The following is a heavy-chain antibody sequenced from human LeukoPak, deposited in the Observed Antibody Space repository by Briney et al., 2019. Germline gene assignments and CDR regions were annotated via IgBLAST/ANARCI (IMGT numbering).Heavy chain of an antibody. CDR1: GFTLSSYE. J-gene: IGHJ3*02. Sequence: PGGSLRLSCTVSGFTLSSYEMSWIRQAPGKGLEWVSVIYSGGSTYYADSVKGRFTISRDNSKNTLYLQMNSLRAEDTAVYYCARERVLTGTDDAFDIWGQGTMVTVSS. D-gene: IGHD3-9*01. CDR2: IYSGGST. CDR3: ARERVLTGTDDAFDI. V-gene: IGHV3-53*01.